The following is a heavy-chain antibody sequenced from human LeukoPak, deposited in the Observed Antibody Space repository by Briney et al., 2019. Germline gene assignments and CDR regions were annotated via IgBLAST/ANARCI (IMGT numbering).Heavy chain of an antibody. D-gene: IGHD6-19*01. J-gene: IGHJ4*02. CDR3: ARHSVSGADDY. CDR2: IYYDGTP. CDR1: GGSFSSYY. Sequence: PSETLSLTCAVYGGSFSSYYWAWIRQPPGKGLEWIGSIYYDGTPYYTPSLKSRVTISVDTSKNQFSLKVSSVTAADTAVYYCARHSVSGADDYWSQGTLVTVSS. V-gene: IGHV4-39*01.